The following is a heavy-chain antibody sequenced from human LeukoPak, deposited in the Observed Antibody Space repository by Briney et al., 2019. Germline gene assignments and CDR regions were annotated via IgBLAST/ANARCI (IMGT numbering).Heavy chain of an antibody. J-gene: IGHJ6*03. Sequence: PGGSLRLSCAASGFTFSSYAMSWVRQAPGKGLEWVSAISGSGGSTYYADSVKGRFTISRDNSKNTLYLQMDSLRAEDTAVYYCAKDSGIVVVPRSDYYMDVWGKGTTVTVSS. CDR3: AKDSGIVVVPRSDYYMDV. CDR2: ISGSGGST. D-gene: IGHD2-2*01. V-gene: IGHV3-23*01. CDR1: GFTFSSYA.